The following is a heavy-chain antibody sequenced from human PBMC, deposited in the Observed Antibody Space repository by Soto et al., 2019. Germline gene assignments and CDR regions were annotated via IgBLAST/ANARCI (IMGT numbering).Heavy chain of an antibody. CDR1: GYSFTSYW. CDR3: ASSGYCSSTSCYGPYYYYGMDV. V-gene: IGHV5-10-1*01. CDR2: IDPSDSYT. Sequence: PGESLKISCKGSGYSFTSYWISWVRQMPGKGLEWMGRIDPSDSYTNYSPSFQGHVTISADKSISTAYLQWSSLKASDTAMYYCASSGYCSSTSCYGPYYYYGMDVWGQGTTVTVSS. D-gene: IGHD2-2*01. J-gene: IGHJ6*02.